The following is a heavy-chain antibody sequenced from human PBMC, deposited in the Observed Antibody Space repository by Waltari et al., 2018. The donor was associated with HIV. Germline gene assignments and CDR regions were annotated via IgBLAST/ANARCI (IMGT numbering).Heavy chain of an antibody. Sequence: QVKLVESGGGVVQPRRSLRLSCASPGFPFSSYGIPWLRQAPGKGLEWVAVISYDGSNKYYADSVKGRFTISRDNSKNTLYLQMNSLRAEDTAVYYCAKDRQKIGYYDILTGYLDYWGQGTLVTVSS. CDR3: AKDRQKIGYYDILTGYLDY. V-gene: IGHV3-30*18. CDR2: ISYDGSNK. J-gene: IGHJ4*02. CDR1: GFPFSSYG. D-gene: IGHD3-9*01.